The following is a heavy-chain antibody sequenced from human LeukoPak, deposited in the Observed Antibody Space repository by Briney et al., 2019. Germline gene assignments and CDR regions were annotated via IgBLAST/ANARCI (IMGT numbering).Heavy chain of an antibody. CDR1: GGSISSFY. CDR3: ARHGPGGARHAFDI. D-gene: IGHD4-17*01. Sequence: SETLSLTCTVSGGSISSFYWSWIRQPPGKGLEWIGYIYMSGRTNYNPSLKSRVTISVDTSKSHFSLNLTSVTAADTAVYYCARHGPGGARHAFDIWGQGTMVTVSS. J-gene: IGHJ3*02. CDR2: IYMSGRT. V-gene: IGHV4-4*09.